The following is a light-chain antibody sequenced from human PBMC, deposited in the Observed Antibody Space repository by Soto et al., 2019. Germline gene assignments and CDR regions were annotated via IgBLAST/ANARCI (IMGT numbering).Light chain of an antibody. CDR1: SSDVGAYNY. V-gene: IGLV2-11*01. J-gene: IGLJ3*02. CDR2: DVS. CDR3: CSYAGSYPVV. Sequence: QSALTQPRSVSGSPGQSVTISCTGTSSDVGAYNYVSWYQQHPGKVPKLMIYDVSRRPSGFPDRFSGSKSGNTASLPISGLQADDEADYYCCSYAGSYPVVFGGGSK.